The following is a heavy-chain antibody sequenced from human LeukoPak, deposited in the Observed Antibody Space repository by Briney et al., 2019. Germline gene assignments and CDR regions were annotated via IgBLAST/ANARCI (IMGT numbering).Heavy chain of an antibody. V-gene: IGHV4-59*01. Sequence: SETLPLTCAVYGGSFSGYYWSWIRQPPGKGLEWIGYIYYSGSTNYNPSLKSRVTISVDTSKNQFSLKLSSVTAADTAVYYCARVVHPRNYFDYWGQGTPVTVSS. CDR2: IYYSGST. J-gene: IGHJ4*02. CDR3: ARVVHPRNYFDY. CDR1: GGSFSGYY. D-gene: IGHD1-1*01.